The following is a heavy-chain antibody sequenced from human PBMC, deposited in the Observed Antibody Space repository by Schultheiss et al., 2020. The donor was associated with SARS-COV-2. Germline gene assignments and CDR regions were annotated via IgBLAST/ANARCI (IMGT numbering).Heavy chain of an antibody. Sequence: ASVKVSCKASGGTFSSYTISWVRQAPGQGLEWMGWIIPNSGDAGSAQKFQGRVTMTRDTSISTAYMELSRLRSDDTAVYYCARDHIVEMATIGYWGQGTLVTVSS. CDR3: ARDHIVEMATIGY. D-gene: IGHD5-24*01. J-gene: IGHJ4*02. CDR2: IIPNSGDA. CDR1: GGTFSSYT. V-gene: IGHV1-2*02.